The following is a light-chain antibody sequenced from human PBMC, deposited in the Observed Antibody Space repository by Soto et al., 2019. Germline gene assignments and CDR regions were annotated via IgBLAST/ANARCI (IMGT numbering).Light chain of an antibody. CDR1: SSDVGGYDY. Sequence: QSALTQPASVSGSPGQSITISCTGSSSDVGGYDYVSWYQHHPDKAPKLILSAVTARPSGVSDRFSGSKSGNTASLTISGLQAEDEADYYCSSYSSSANPVVFGGGTKLTVL. CDR2: AVT. CDR3: SSYSSSANPVV. V-gene: IGLV2-14*03. J-gene: IGLJ2*01.